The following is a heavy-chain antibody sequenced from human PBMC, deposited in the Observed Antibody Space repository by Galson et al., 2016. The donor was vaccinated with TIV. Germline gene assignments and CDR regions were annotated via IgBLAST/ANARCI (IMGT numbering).Heavy chain of an antibody. D-gene: IGHD1-26*01. CDR1: GDSVSSNSGA. CDR2: TYHNSKWFN. V-gene: IGHV6-1*01. CDR3: ARFTWDLRAFEI. Sequence: CAISGDSVSSNSGAWNGLRQSPSRGLEWLGRTYHNSKWFNDYATSVKSRIIIISDTSKNQVSLQINSVTPEDTAVYYCARFTWDLRAFEIWGQGTMVTVSS. J-gene: IGHJ3*02.